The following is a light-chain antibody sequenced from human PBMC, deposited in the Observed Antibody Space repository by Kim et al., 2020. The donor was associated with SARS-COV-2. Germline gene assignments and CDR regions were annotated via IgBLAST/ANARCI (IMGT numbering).Light chain of an antibody. V-gene: IGKV3-20*01. CDR1: ESVSRNN. CDR2: GAS. CDR3: QQFGGSPPLT. Sequence: EMVLTQSPGTLSLSPGERATLSCRASESVSRNNLAWYQQRPGQAPRLLISGASYRATGIPDRFSGSGSGTDFTLTISRVEPEDFAVYFCQQFGGSPPLTFGGGTKVDIK. J-gene: IGKJ4*01.